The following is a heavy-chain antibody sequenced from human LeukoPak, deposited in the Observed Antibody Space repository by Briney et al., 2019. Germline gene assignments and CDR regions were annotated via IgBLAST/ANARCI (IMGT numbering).Heavy chain of an antibody. CDR3: VRRLVGATFDY. Sequence: PSETLSLTCTVSGGSISSRSYYWGWIRQPPGEGLEWIGSIYYSGSAYYNPSLKSRVTISVDTSKNQFSLKMSSVTAADTAVYYCVRRLVGATFDYWGQGTLVTVSS. V-gene: IGHV4-39*01. CDR1: GGSISSRSYY. CDR2: IYYSGSA. D-gene: IGHD1-26*01. J-gene: IGHJ4*02.